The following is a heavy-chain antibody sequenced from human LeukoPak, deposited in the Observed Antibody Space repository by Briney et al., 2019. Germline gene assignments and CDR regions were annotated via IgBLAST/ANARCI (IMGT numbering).Heavy chain of an antibody. V-gene: IGHV1-18*01. CDR2: ISANNGNR. CDR1: GYTFTNYG. D-gene: IGHD4-23*01. J-gene: IGHJ4*02. CDR3: ASQGYGGHSRGAADY. Sequence: GASVKVSCKASGYTFTNYGISWVRQAPGQGLEWMGWISANNGNRNYALNLQDRVSMTTDTSTSTAYMELRSLRSDDTAVYYCASQGYGGHSRGAADYWGQGTLVTVSS.